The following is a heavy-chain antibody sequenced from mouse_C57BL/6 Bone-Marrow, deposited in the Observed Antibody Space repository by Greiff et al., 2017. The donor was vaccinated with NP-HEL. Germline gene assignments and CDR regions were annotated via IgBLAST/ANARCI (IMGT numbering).Heavy chain of an antibody. Sequence: EVNVVESGGGLVKPGGSLKLSCAASGFTFSDYGMHWVRQAPEKGLEWVAYISSGSSTIYYADTVKGRFTISRDNAKNTLFLQMTSLRSEDTAMNYCARMTGTGFEDYWGQGTTLTVSS. CDR2: ISSGSSTI. V-gene: IGHV5-17*01. CDR1: GFTFSDYG. J-gene: IGHJ2*01. D-gene: IGHD3-3*01. CDR3: ARMTGTGFEDY.